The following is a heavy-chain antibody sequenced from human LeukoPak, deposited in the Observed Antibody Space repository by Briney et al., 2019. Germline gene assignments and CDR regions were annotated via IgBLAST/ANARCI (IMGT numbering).Heavy chain of an antibody. V-gene: IGHV3-49*03. D-gene: IGHD1-1*01. CDR2: IRSKAYGETA. CDR1: GFTFGDCA. Sequence: GGSLRLSCTASGFTFGDCAMSWIRQAPGKGLEWVGFIRSKAYGETADYAASVKGRFTTSRDDSKAIAYLQMNSLKTEDTAVYHCTRDRGAYNLYDYWGQGTLVTVSS. J-gene: IGHJ4*02. CDR3: TRDRGAYNLYDY.